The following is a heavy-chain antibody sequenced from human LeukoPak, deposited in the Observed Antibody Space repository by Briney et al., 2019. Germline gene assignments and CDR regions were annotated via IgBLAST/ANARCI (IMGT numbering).Heavy chain of an antibody. D-gene: IGHD2-2*01. CDR2: IYISGST. Sequence: QSSETLSLTCTVSGGPVGSGTYYLTWIRQPAGKGLEWIGRIYISGSTNYNPSLKSRVTISVDTSKNQFSLKLSSVTAADTAVYYCARVSAAPAAVPFDYWGQGTLVTVSS. CDR3: ARVSAAPAAVPFDY. V-gene: IGHV4-61*02. CDR1: GGPVGSGTYY. J-gene: IGHJ4*02.